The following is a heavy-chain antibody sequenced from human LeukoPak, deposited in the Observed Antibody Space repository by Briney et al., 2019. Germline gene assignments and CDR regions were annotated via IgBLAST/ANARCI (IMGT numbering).Heavy chain of an antibody. Sequence: GGSLRLSCEPSGFTAGLTFSTSYMPWVRQAPGMGLEWVAEIGPDGSGPVYVDSVKGRFTISRDNAKNSLYLQMNSLRVEETAVYYCARDFSWRQFDYWGLGTLVTVSS. CDR2: IGPDGSGP. J-gene: IGHJ4*02. CDR1: GFTAGLTFSTSY. V-gene: IGHV3-7*01. CDR3: ARDFSWRQFDY.